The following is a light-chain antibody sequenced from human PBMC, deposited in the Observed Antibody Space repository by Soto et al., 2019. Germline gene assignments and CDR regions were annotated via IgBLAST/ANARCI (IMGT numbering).Light chain of an antibody. J-gene: IGLJ2*01. CDR3: HPWGPGIVV. Sequence: QLVLTQSPSASASLGASVKLTCTLSSGHSSYAIAWHQQQPEKGPRYLMKLNSDGSHSKGDGIPDRFSGSSSGAERYLTIPSLRSEDEADYSGHPWGPGIVVFGGGTKLPAL. CDR2: LNSDGSH. V-gene: IGLV4-69*01. CDR1: SGHSSYA.